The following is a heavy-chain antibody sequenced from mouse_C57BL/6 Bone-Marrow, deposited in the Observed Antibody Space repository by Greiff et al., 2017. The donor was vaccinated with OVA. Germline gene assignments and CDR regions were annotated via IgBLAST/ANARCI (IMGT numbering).Heavy chain of an antibody. CDR3: TRDSDYDRVYAMDY. D-gene: IGHD2-4*01. J-gene: IGHJ4*01. CDR1: GFTFSSYA. Sequence: EVMLVESGEGLVKPGGSLKLSCAASGFTFSSYAMSWVRQTPEKRLEWVAYISSGGDYIYYADTVKGRFTISRDNARNTLYLQMSSLKSEDTAMYYCTRDSDYDRVYAMDYWGQGTSVTVSS. CDR2: ISSGGDYI. V-gene: IGHV5-9-1*02.